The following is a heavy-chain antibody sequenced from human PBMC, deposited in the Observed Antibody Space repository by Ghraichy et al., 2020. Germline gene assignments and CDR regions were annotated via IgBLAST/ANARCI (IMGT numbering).Heavy chain of an antibody. Sequence: SETLSLTCTVSGGSISSYYWSWIRQPPGKGLEWIGYIYTSGSTNYNPSLKSRVTISVDTSKNQFSLKLSSVTAADTAVYYCARLYGSGSWAWVDYWGQGTLVTVSS. J-gene: IGHJ4*02. CDR2: IYTSGST. D-gene: IGHD3-10*01. V-gene: IGHV4-4*09. CDR1: GGSISSYY. CDR3: ARLYGSGSWAWVDY.